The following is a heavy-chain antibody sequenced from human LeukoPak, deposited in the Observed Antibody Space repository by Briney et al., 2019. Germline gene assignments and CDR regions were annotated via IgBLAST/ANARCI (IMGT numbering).Heavy chain of an antibody. CDR2: INHSGST. CDR1: GGSFSGYY. V-gene: IGHV4-34*01. D-gene: IGHD2-15*01. Sequence: PETLSLTCAVYGGSFSGYYWSWIRQPPGKGLEWIGEINHSGSTNYNPSLKSRVTISVDTSKNQFSLKLSSVTAADTAVYYCATSSLGYCSGGSCANWFDPWGQGTLVTVSS. CDR3: ATSSLGYCSGGSCANWFDP. J-gene: IGHJ5*02.